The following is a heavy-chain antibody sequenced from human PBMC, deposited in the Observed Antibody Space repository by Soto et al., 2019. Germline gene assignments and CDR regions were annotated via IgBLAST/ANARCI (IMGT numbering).Heavy chain of an antibody. Sequence: QVQLQQWGAGLLKPSETLSLTCAVYGGSFSGYYWSWIRQPPGKGLEWIGEINHSGSTNYNPSLKSRVTISVDTSKNQFSLKLSSVTAADTAVYYCARDIAAAGNYGDYWGQGTLVTVSS. CDR3: ARDIAAAGNYGDY. CDR2: INHSGST. D-gene: IGHD6-13*01. V-gene: IGHV4-34*01. CDR1: GGSFSGYY. J-gene: IGHJ4*02.